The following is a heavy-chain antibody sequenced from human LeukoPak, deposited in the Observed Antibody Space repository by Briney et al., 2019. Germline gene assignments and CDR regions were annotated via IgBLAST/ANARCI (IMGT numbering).Heavy chain of an antibody. CDR2: IIPIFGTA. D-gene: IGHD1-26*01. V-gene: IGHV1-69*13. CDR1: GGTFSSYA. CDR3: ARGGAIVGATPFDY. Sequence: SVTVSCTASGGTFSSYAISWVRQAPGQGLEWMGGIIPIFGTASYAQKFQGRVTITADESTSTAYMELSSLRSEDTAVYYCARGGAIVGATPFDYWGQGTLVTVSS. J-gene: IGHJ4*02.